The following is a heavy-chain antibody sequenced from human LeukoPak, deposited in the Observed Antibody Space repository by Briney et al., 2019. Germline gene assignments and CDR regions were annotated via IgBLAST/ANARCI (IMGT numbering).Heavy chain of an antibody. Sequence: GGSLRLSCAASGFTFSSYAMTWVRQAPGKGLEWVSAISGSGSSTYYGDSVKGRFTISRDNSKNTLYLQMNSLRAEDTALYYCARATMTTVLNWFDPWGQGTLVTVSS. D-gene: IGHD4-17*01. V-gene: IGHV3-23*01. CDR1: GFTFSSYA. CDR2: ISGSGSST. J-gene: IGHJ5*02. CDR3: ARATMTTVLNWFDP.